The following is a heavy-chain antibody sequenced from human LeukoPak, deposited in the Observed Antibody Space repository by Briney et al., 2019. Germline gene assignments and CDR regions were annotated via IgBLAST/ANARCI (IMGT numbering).Heavy chain of an antibody. CDR1: GFTFSNYW. D-gene: IGHD2-2*02. CDR2: IKQDGSKK. V-gene: IGHV3-7*01. CDR3: ARDIGDCSSLSCYNHYYYMDV. J-gene: IGHJ6*03. Sequence: GGSLRLSCAASGFTFSNYWMGWVRQAPGKGLEWVANIKQDGSKKYYVDSVKGRFTISRDNTKSSLYLQMNSLRDEDTAVYYCARDIGDCSSLSCYNHYYYMDVWGNGTTVTVSS.